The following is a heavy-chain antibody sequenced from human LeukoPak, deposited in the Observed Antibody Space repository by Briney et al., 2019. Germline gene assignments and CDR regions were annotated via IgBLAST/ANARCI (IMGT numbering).Heavy chain of an antibody. D-gene: IGHD6-13*01. J-gene: IGHJ3*01. V-gene: IGHV3-30*18. CDR2: VLYDGSKK. Sequence: PGGSLRLSCAASGFTFSSYAMSWVRQAPGKGLEWVAAVLYDGSKKYYADSVKGRFSIYRDNSNYTLYLQMNSVRAEDTAVYHCANFEGSSQAFHIWGQGTMVTVSS. CDR3: ANFEGSSQAFHI. CDR1: GFTFSSYA.